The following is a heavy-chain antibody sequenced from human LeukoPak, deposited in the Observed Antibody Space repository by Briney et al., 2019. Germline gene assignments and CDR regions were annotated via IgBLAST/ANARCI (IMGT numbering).Heavy chain of an antibody. D-gene: IGHD2-8*02. Sequence: PGGSLRLSCVASGFTYANYAMNWVRQAPGKRLEWVASITGTGGRGGIYYADSVKGRFTISRDNSKNTLFLQMSSLRAEDTAVYHCGKGDRGHCTGVKCYPFDYWGQGTVVTVSS. J-gene: IGHJ4*02. CDR3: GKGDRGHCTGVKCYPFDY. CDR1: GFTYANYA. CDR2: ITGTGGRGGI. V-gene: IGHV3-23*01.